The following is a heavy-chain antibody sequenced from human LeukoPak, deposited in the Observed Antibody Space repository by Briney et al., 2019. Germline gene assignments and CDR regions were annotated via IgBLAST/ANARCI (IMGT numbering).Heavy chain of an antibody. Sequence: GGSLRLSCAASGFTISNYWMHWLRHAPGKGLVWVSRINSDGSSTYYADSVKGRFAISRDNAKNTLYLQINSLRAEDTAVYYCASQVRYGLDYWGQGTLVTVSS. CDR3: ASQVRYGLDY. CDR2: INSDGSST. CDR1: GFTISNYW. V-gene: IGHV3-74*01. D-gene: IGHD1-14*01. J-gene: IGHJ4*02.